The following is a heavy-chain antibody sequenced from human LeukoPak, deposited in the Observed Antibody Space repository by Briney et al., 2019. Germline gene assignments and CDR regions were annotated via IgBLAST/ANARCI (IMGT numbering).Heavy chain of an antibody. D-gene: IGHD4-17*01. V-gene: IGHV4-4*07. CDR3: ARTNYGDYNWFDP. CDR1: GVSTSSYY. J-gene: IGHJ5*02. CDR2: ISTSGST. Sequence: SETLSLTCTVSGVSTSSYYWNWVRQPAGKGLEWIGHISTSGSTKYNPSLMSRVTMSVDTSKNQFSLKLSSVTAADTAVYYCARTNYGDYNWFDPWGQGTLVTVSS.